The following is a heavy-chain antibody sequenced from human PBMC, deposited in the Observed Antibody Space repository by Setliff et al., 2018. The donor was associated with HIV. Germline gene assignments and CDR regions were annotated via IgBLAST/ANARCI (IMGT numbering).Heavy chain of an antibody. CDR3: SRGIAVAGHDFANTPGDI. CDR2: IYPGDSDS. Sequence: PGESLKISCHLSGYSFVDFWIGWVRQMPGKGLEWVGFIYPGDSDSRYSPSFRGQVTISADKSTTTAYLDWASLKASDTAMYYCSRGIAVAGHDFANTPGDIWGQGTMVTVSS. CDR1: GYSFVDFW. D-gene: IGHD6-19*01. V-gene: IGHV5-51*01. J-gene: IGHJ3*02.